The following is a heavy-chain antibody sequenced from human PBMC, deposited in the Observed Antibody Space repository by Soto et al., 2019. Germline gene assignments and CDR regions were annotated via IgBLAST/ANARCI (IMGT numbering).Heavy chain of an antibody. V-gene: IGHV3-33*01. Sequence: PGGSLRLSCAAYGFTFSDYGMHWVRQAPGKGLEWVAVIWYDGSNKYYADSVKGRFTISRDNSKNTLYLQMNSLRAEDTAVYYCPREPVHYDILTYDAPKYCDNWGRVTMLTV. CDR2: IWYDGSNK. J-gene: IGHJ4*02. D-gene: IGHD3-9*01. CDR3: PREPVHYDILTYDAPKYCDN. CDR1: GFTFSDYG.